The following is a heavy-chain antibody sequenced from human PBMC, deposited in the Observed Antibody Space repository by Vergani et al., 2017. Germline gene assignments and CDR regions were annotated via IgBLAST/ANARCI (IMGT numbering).Heavy chain of an antibody. D-gene: IGHD2-15*01. Sequence: QVQLQESGPGLVKPSQTLSLTCTVSGGSISSGSYYWSWIRQPAGKGLEWIGRIYTGGSTNYNPSLKSRVTIPVDTSKNQFALRLSSVTAADAAVYYCARGLVLAATGWYFDLWGRGTLVSVSS. CDR3: ARGLVLAATGWYFDL. J-gene: IGHJ2*01. CDR2: IYTGGST. V-gene: IGHV4-61*02. CDR1: GGSISSGSYY.